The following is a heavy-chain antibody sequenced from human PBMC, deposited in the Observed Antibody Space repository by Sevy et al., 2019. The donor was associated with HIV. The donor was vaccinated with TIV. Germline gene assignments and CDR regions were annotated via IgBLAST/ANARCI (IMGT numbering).Heavy chain of an antibody. CDR2: INSDGSRT. D-gene: IGHD1-26*01. CDR3: IRGTSGTFGH. Sequence: GGSLRLSCEVSGFTFSSDWMHWVRQAPGKGLVWVSRINSDGSRTNYADSVKGRFTISRDSAKNPLFLQMDSLRAEDTAMYYCIRGTSGTFGHWGQGTLVTVSS. J-gene: IGHJ4*02. V-gene: IGHV3-74*01. CDR1: GFTFSSDW.